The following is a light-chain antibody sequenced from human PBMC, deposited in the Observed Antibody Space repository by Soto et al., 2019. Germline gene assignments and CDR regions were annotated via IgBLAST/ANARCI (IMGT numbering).Light chain of an antibody. CDR2: RAS. Sequence: EIVLTQSPGTLSLSPGERATLSCRASQAVASRDLAWYQQRPGQAPRLLIYRASTRATGVPARFSGSGSGTEFTLTISGLQSEDFALYYCQQYQNLWTFGQGTMVDIK. V-gene: IGKV3-15*01. CDR3: QQYQNLWT. J-gene: IGKJ1*01. CDR1: QAVASRD.